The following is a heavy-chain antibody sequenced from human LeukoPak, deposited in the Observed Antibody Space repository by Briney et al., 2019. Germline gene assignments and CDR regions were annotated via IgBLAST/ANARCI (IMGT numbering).Heavy chain of an antibody. CDR1: GFTFSTYW. Sequence: GGSLRLSCEASGFTFSTYWMSWVRQAPGKGLEWVANIKQDGSEKYYADSVKGRFTISRDNAKNSLYLQMNSLRAEDTAMYYCARDSAGNDYWGQGTLVTVSS. V-gene: IGHV3-7*01. D-gene: IGHD6-13*01. J-gene: IGHJ4*02. CDR2: IKQDGSEK. CDR3: ARDSAGNDY.